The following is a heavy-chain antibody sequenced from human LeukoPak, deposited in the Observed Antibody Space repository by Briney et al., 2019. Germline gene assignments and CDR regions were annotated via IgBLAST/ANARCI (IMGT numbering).Heavy chain of an antibody. V-gene: IGHV3-30-3*01. CDR2: ISYDGSNK. J-gene: IGHJ4*02. CDR1: GFTFSTYF. Sequence: GGFLSLSCAASGFTFSTYFLTWVRQAPGKGLEWVAVISYDGSNKYYADSVKGRFTISRDNSKNTLYLQMNSLRAEDTAVYYCARPGAHDYWGQGTLVTVSS. CDR3: ARPGAHDY.